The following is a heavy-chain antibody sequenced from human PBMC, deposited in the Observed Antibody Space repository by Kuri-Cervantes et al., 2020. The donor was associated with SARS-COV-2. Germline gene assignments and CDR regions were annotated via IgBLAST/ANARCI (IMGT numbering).Heavy chain of an antibody. CDR3: ARGVTPNYGMDV. V-gene: IGHV1-2*04. Sequence: ASVKVSCKASGYTFTGYYMHWVRQAPGQGLEWMGWINPNSGGTNYAQKLQGWVTMTRDTSISTAYMELSRLRSDDTAVYYCARGVTPNYGMDVWGQGTTVTVSS. CDR2: INPNSGGT. CDR1: GYTFTGYY. D-gene: IGHD2-21*02. J-gene: IGHJ6*02.